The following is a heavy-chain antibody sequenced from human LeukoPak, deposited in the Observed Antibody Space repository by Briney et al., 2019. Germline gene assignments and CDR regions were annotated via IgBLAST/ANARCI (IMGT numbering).Heavy chain of an antibody. D-gene: IGHD2-2*01. J-gene: IGHJ4*02. CDR1: GYTFTSYY. Sequence: ASVKVSCKASGYTFTSYYMHWVRQAPGQGLEWMGIINPSGGSTSYAQKFQGRVTMTRDTSTSTVYMELSSLRSEDTGVYYCARDLGLYCSSTSCPLDYWGQGTLVTVSS. CDR3: ARDLGLYCSSTSCPLDY. V-gene: IGHV1-46*01. CDR2: INPSGGST.